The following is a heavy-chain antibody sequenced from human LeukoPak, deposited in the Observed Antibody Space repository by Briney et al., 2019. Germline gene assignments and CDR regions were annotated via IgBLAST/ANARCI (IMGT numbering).Heavy chain of an antibody. V-gene: IGHV4-59*01. CDR2: IYYSGST. CDR3: ARCAQGDGYKIGWFDT. Sequence: SETLSLICTLSSGSICFYYTDSTRQPPGRGLEWIGYIYYSGSTNYNPSLKSRVTISVGTSTRQFSLKLNSMAASATGVHYSARCAQGDGYKIGWFDTWGQGTLVTVSS. J-gene: IGHJ5*02. CDR1: SGSICFYY. D-gene: IGHD5-24*01.